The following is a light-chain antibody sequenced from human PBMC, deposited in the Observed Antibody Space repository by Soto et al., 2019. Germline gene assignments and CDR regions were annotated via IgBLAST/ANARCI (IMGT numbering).Light chain of an antibody. CDR2: DVS. CDR1: SSDVGAYSY. CDR3: SSYTSSITLV. Sequence: QSVLTQPASVSGSPGQSITISCTGTSSDVGAYSYVSWYQQHPGKAPKLIIYDVSNRPSGVSNRFSGSKSSNTASLTISGLQAEDEADYYCSSYTSSITLVFGGGTKLTVL. J-gene: IGLJ2*01. V-gene: IGLV2-14*01.